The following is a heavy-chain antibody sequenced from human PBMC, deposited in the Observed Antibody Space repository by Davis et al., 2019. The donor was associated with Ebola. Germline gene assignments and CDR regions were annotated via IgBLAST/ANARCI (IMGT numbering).Heavy chain of an antibody. V-gene: IGHV3-30*03. J-gene: IGHJ4*02. CDR1: GFTFSSYD. CDR2: VSYDGSDT. CDR3: AGKDYYFDW. Sequence: PGGSLRLSCSASGFTFSSYDMHWVRQAPGKGLEWVAAVSYDGSDTYYGDSVKGRFTISRDNSRNTVYLQMWSLTIEDTAVYYCAGKDYYFDWWGQGTLVTVSS.